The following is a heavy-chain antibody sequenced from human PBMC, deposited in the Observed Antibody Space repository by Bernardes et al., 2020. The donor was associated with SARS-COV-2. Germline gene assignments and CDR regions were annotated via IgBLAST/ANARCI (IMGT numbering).Heavy chain of an antibody. Sequence: ASVKVSCKASGYTFTSYGISWVRQAPGQGLEWMGWISAYNGNTNYAQKLQGRVTMTTDTSTSTAYMELRSLRSDDTAVYYCARVEFGPAAIYRDFEFDYWGQGTLVTVSS. V-gene: IGHV1-18*01. CDR2: ISAYNGNT. J-gene: IGHJ4*02. CDR3: ARVEFGPAAIYRDFEFDY. CDR1: GYTFTSYG. D-gene: IGHD2-2*02.